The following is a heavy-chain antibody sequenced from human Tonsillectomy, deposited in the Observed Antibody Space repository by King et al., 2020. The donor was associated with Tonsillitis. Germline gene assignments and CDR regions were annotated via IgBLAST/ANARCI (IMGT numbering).Heavy chain of an antibody. Sequence: VQLVESGGGLVQPGGSLRLSCAASGFTVSSNYMSWVRQAPGKGLEWVSVIYSGGSTYYADSVKGRFTISRDNSKNTLYLQMNSLRAEDTAVYYCARGPDYYDSSGYPPWFDPWGQGTLVTVSS. CDR1: GFTVSSNY. J-gene: IGHJ5*02. CDR2: IYSGGST. V-gene: IGHV3-66*01. D-gene: IGHD3-22*01. CDR3: ARGPDYYDSSGYPPWFDP.